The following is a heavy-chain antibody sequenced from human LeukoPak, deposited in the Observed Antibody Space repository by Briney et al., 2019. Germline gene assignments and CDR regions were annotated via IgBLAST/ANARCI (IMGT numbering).Heavy chain of an antibody. CDR2: ILYDGSHK. J-gene: IGHJ4*02. CDR1: GFTFRSYG. D-gene: IGHD6-6*01. Sequence: GGSLRLSCAASGFTFRSYGMHWVRQAPGKGLEWVALILYDGSHKFYADSVKGRFTISRDNSKNTLYLQMNSLRAEDTAVYYCAKDGGQLGAGDYWGQGTLVTVSS. V-gene: IGHV3-30*18. CDR3: AKDGGQLGAGDY.